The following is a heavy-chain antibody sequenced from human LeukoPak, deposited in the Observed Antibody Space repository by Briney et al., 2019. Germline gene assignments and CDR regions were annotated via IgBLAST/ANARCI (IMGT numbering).Heavy chain of an antibody. D-gene: IGHD5-18*01. CDR3: ARALRGYSYGYLDY. CDR2: IIPIFGTA. V-gene: IGHV1-69*13. Sequence: ASVKVSCKASGGTFSSYAISWVRQAPGQGLEWMGGIIPIFGTANHAQKFQGRVTITADESTSTAYMELSSLRSEDTAVYYCARALRGYSYGYLDYWGQGTLVTVSS. CDR1: GGTFSSYA. J-gene: IGHJ4*02.